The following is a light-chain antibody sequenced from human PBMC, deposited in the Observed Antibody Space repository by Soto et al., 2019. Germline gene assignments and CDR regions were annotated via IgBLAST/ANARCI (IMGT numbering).Light chain of an antibody. CDR1: SSNIGSNT. V-gene: IGLV1-44*01. CDR2: NNN. J-gene: IGLJ1*01. Sequence: QAVLTQPPSASGTPGQRVTISCSGSSSNIGSNTVNWYQQLPGTAPKLLIYNNNQRPSGVPDRFSGYKSGTSASLAISGLQSEDEADYYCAAWDDSLNGLVFGTGTKLTVL. CDR3: AAWDDSLNGLV.